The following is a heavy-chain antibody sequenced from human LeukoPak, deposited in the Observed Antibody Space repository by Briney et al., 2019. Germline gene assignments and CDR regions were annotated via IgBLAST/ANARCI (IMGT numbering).Heavy chain of an antibody. V-gene: IGHV1-2*06. D-gene: IGHD2-15*01. CDR3: ARGRCSGGSCYYQKYYFDY. CDR1: GYTPTGYY. Sequence: ASVKVSCKASGYTPTGYYMHWVRQAPGQGLEWMGRINPNSGGTNYAQKFQGRVTMTRDTSISTAYMELSRLRSDDTAVYYCARGRCSGGSCYYQKYYFDYWGQGTPVTVSP. CDR2: INPNSGGT. J-gene: IGHJ4*02.